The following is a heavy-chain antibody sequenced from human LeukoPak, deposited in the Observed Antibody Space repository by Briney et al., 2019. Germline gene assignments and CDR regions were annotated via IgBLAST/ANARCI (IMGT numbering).Heavy chain of an antibody. CDR2: ISTDNGDT. D-gene: IGHD2-21*02. V-gene: IGHV1-18*01. CDR3: ARGDRAFDV. J-gene: IGHJ3*01. CDR1: GDNFNNYG. Sequence: ASVKVSCKASGDNFNNYGITWVRQAPGQGLEWTGRISTDNGDTTYAQKFQGRVTMTTDTISTTVYMELRSLRFDDTAVYYCARGDRAFDVWGQGTMVTVSS.